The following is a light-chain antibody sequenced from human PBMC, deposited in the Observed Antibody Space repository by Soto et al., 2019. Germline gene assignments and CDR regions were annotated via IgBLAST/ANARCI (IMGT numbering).Light chain of an antibody. V-gene: IGKV3-15*01. CDR3: QQYDNWLT. Sequence: EVVMTQSPATLSVSPGERATLSCRASQSVSTKLAWYQQKAGQAPRLLIYDASTRATGIPARFSGSGSGTEFTLTISSRQSEDFAIYYCQQYDNWLTFGGGTKVEIK. CDR2: DAS. J-gene: IGKJ4*01. CDR1: QSVSTK.